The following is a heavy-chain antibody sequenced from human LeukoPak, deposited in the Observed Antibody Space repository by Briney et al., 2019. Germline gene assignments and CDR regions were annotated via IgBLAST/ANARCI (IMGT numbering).Heavy chain of an antibody. CDR1: GYTFTSYA. V-gene: IGHV1-3*01. Sequence: ASVKVSCKASGYTFTSYAMHWVRQAPGQRLEWMGWINAGNGNTKYSQKFQGRVTITRDTSARTAYMELSSLRSEDTAVYYCARWDHYYDSSGFDYWGQGTLVTVSS. CDR3: ARWDHYYDSSGFDY. J-gene: IGHJ4*02. CDR2: INAGNGNT. D-gene: IGHD3-22*01.